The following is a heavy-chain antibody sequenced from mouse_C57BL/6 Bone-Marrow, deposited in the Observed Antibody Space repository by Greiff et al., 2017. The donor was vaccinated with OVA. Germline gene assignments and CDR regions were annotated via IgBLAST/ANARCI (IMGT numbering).Heavy chain of an antibody. V-gene: IGHV1-39*01. J-gene: IGHJ3*01. CDR2: INPNYGTT. CDR1: GYSFTDYN. CDR3: ARRFELGARFAY. Sequence: VQLQQSGPELVKPGASVKISCKASGYSFTDYNMNWVKQSNGKSLEWIGVINPNYGTTSYNQKFKGKATLIVDQSSSTAYMQLNSLTTEDTAIYYCARRFELGARFAYWGQGTLVTVSA.